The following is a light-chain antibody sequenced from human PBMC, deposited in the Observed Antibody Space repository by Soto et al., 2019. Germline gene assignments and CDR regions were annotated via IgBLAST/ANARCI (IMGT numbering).Light chain of an antibody. CDR2: EKS. CDR3: LQHNSYTRT. V-gene: IGKV1-9*01. CDR1: PDIAHN. Sequence: IRLTQSPSVLSGSAGDRVPISCRASPDIAHNLNWYQTNTGRDPKILIFEKSTLLYGVPSRFSGSGSGTEFNLTISRLHPEDFATYECLQHNSYTRTFGQGTKVEIK. J-gene: IGKJ4*01.